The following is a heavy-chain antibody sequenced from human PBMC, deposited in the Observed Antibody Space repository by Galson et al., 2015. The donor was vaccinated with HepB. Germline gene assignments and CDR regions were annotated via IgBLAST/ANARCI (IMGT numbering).Heavy chain of an antibody. V-gene: IGHV1-69*04. D-gene: IGHD2-21*01. CDR2: FIPMLGIA. CDR3: AREEPGLSLFS. J-gene: IGHJ5*02. CDR1: GGTFSSYG. Sequence: SVKVSCKASGGTFSSYGISWVRQAPGQGLEWMGRFIPMLGIANYAQKFQGRVTITADKSRNTAYMGLTSLRSEDTAMYYCAREEPGLSLFSWGQGTLVTVSS.